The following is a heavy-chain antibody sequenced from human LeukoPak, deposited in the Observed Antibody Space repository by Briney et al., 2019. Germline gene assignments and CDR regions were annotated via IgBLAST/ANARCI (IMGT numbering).Heavy chain of an antibody. D-gene: IGHD1-14*01. CDR1: GFTFSSYW. V-gene: IGHV3-74*01. CDR2: INAGGSST. Sequence: GGSLRLSCAASGFTFSSYWMHWVRQVPGKGLVWASRINAGGSSTTYADSVKGRFTISRDNAKNTLYLQMDSLRADDTGVYYCGRSNQADDYWGQGTLVTVSS. CDR3: GRSNQADDY. J-gene: IGHJ4*02.